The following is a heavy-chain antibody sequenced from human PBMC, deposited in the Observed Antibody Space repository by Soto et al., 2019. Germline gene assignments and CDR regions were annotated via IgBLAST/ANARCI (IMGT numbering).Heavy chain of an antibody. V-gene: IGHV1-46*03. CDR3: ARSNWNDVSYFDY. CDR2: INPSGGST. J-gene: IGHJ4*02. Sequence: VKLLQFGAKGKKPGASGKVSCKASGYTFTSYYFTWVRQAPGQGLEWVGLINPSGGSTTYARKFQGRVTMTRDTSTSTVYMELSSLRSEDTAVYFCARSNWNDVSYFDYWGQGTLVTVSS. D-gene: IGHD1-1*01. CDR1: GYTFTSYY.